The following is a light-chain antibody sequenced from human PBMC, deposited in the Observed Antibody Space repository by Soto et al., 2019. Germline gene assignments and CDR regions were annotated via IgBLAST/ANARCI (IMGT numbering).Light chain of an antibody. V-gene: IGLV2-14*01. CDR1: SSDIGAYNY. CDR3: SSYTSSGTL. Sequence: QSALTQPASVSGSPGQSITISCTGTSSDIGAYNYVSWYQQHPGKAPKLMIYEVTNRPSGVSNRFSGSKSGNTASLTISGLQAEDEADYYCSSYTSSGTLFGGGTKLTVL. J-gene: IGLJ2*01. CDR2: EVT.